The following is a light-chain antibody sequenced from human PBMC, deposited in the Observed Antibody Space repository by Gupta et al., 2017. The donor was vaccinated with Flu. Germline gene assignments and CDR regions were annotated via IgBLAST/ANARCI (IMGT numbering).Light chain of an antibody. Sequence: DIQMTQSPSSLSASIGDRVTITCRASQGISNYLAGNQKKPGTGTKVRSEAASTLQPGVPARCRGSGSGSTCTRTISSMQTEEVATEDCQTYNRASLSCGGGTKV. V-gene: IGKV1-27*01. J-gene: IGKJ4*01. CDR3: QTYNRASLS. CDR2: AAS. CDR1: QGISNY.